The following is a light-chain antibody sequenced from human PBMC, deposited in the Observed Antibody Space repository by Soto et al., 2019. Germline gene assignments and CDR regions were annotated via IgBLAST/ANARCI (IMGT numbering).Light chain of an antibody. CDR2: LNSDGSH. V-gene: IGLV4-69*01. CDR1: SGHSSYA. CDR3: HTWGTGIHGV. J-gene: IGLJ3*02. Sequence: QTVVTQSPSASASLGASVKLTCTLSSGHSSYAIAWHQQQPEKGPRYLMKLNSDGSHSKGDGIPDRFSGSSSGAERYLTISSLQSEDESDYYCHTWGTGIHGVFGGGTKVTVL.